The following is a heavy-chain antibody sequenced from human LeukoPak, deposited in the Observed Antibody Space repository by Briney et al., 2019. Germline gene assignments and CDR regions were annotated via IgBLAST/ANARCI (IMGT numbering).Heavy chain of an antibody. CDR2: IYHSGCT. V-gene: IGHV4-38-2*02. CDR3: ARAADYVWGSYRYAFDI. D-gene: IGHD3-16*02. CDR1: GYSISSGYY. Sequence: SETLSLTCTVSGYSISSGYYWGWIRQPPGKGLEWIGSIYHSGCTYYNPSLKSRVTISVDTSKNQFSLKLSSVTAADTAVYYCARAADYVWGSYRYAFDIWGQGTMVTVSS. J-gene: IGHJ3*02.